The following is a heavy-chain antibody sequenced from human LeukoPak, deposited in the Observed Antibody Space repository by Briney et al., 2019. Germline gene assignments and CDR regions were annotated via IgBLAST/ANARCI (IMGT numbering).Heavy chain of an antibody. Sequence: SETLSLTCTVSGVSISSYYWSWIRQPPGKGLEWIGYIYYSGSTNYNPSLRSRVTISVDTSKNQFSLKLSSVTAADTAVYYCASSYRGGDCPIDAFDIWGQGTMVTVSP. J-gene: IGHJ3*02. D-gene: IGHD2-21*02. CDR2: IYYSGST. CDR1: GVSISSYY. V-gene: IGHV4-59*01. CDR3: ASSYRGGDCPIDAFDI.